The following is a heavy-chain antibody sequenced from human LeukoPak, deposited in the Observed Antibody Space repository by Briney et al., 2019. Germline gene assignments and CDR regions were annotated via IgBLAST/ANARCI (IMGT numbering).Heavy chain of an antibody. D-gene: IGHD4-11*01. V-gene: IGHV7-4-1*02. CDR2: INTNTGNP. CDR1: GYTFTSYA. Sequence: ASVTVSCTASGYTFTSYAMNWVRQAPGQGLEWMGWINTNTGNPTYAQGFTGRFVFSLDTSVSTAYLQISSLKAEDTAVYYCAREDYSLFTSLYYYYYGMDVWGQGTTVTVSS. J-gene: IGHJ6*02. CDR3: AREDYSLFTSLYYYYYGMDV.